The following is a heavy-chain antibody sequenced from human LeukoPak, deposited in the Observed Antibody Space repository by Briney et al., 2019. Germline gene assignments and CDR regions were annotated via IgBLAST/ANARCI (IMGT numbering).Heavy chain of an antibody. CDR1: GFTFSDYY. V-gene: IGHV3-11*04. CDR2: ISSSGSTI. J-gene: IGHJ3*02. Sequence: PGGSLRLSCAASGFTFSDYYMSWIRQAPGKGLEWVSYISSSGSTIYYADSVKGRFTISRDNAKNSLYLQMNSLRAEDTAVYYCARDYDSSGYRSEAFDIWGQGTMVTVSS. D-gene: IGHD3-22*01. CDR3: ARDYDSSGYRSEAFDI.